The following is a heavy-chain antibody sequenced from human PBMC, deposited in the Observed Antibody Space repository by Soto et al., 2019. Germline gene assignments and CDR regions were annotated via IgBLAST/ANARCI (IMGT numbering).Heavy chain of an antibody. CDR2: IDPSDSYT. CDR1: GYSFTSYW. V-gene: IGHV5-10-1*01. D-gene: IGHD4-17*01. J-gene: IGHJ6*02. CDR3: ARLSTDDYGGHYYYYGMDV. Sequence: GESLKISCKGSGYSFTSYWISWVRQMPGKGLEWMGRIDPSDSYTNYSPSFRGHVTISADKSISTAYLQWSSLKASDTAMYYRARLSTDDYGGHYYYYGMDVWGQGTTVTVSS.